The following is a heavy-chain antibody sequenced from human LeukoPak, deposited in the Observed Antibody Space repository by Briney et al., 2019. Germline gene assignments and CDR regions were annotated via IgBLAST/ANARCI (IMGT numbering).Heavy chain of an antibody. CDR1: GFTFNYAW. J-gene: IGHJ6*02. Sequence: GGSLRLSCAASGFTFNYAWMSWVRQVPGKGLEWVGQTVSEIDGGTTDYAAPVKGRFTISRDDSKSTLYLQMNSLKIEDTAVYHCTTDEDWNYARKDVWGQGATVIVSS. V-gene: IGHV3-15*04. D-gene: IGHD1-7*01. CDR3: TTDEDWNYARKDV. CDR2: TVSEIDGGTT.